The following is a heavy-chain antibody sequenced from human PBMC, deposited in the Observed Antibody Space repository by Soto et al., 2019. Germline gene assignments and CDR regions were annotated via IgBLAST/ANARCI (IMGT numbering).Heavy chain of an antibody. J-gene: IGHJ5*02. V-gene: IGHV4-4*07. CDR1: GASIRSYH. Sequence: PSETLSLTCAVSGASIRSYHLSWIRQPAGKGLEWIGRMQHTGNTNYNPSLKSRVTMSVDTSKNQISLKMTSVTAADTAVYFCAKDVSSRRWFDPWGQGILVTVYS. CDR3: AKDVSSRRWFDP. D-gene: IGHD3-16*01. CDR2: MQHTGNT.